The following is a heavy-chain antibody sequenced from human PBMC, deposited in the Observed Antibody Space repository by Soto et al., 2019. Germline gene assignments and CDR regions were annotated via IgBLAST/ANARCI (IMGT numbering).Heavy chain of an antibody. Sequence: SVKVSCKASGGTFGSYAISWVRQAPGQGLEWMGGIIPIFGTANYAQKFQGRVTITADESTSTAYMELSSLRSEDTAVYYCAREGRAIVVVVAATPEVMDYYYGMDVWGQGTTVTVSS. CDR2: IIPIFGTA. J-gene: IGHJ6*02. D-gene: IGHD2-15*01. V-gene: IGHV1-69*13. CDR1: GGTFGSYA. CDR3: AREGRAIVVVVAATPEVMDYYYGMDV.